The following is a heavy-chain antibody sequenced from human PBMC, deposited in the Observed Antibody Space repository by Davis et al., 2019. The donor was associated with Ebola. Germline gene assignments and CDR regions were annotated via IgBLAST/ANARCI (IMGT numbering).Heavy chain of an antibody. CDR1: DDSLSSGIYY. J-gene: IGHJ4*03. Sequence: GSLRLSCSVSDDSLSSGIYYWSWIRQQSGKGLEWIGYIYYSGSTNYNPSLKSRVTISVDTSKNQFSLKLNSVTAADTAVYYCARTLGATSFDYWGQGTTVTVSS. D-gene: IGHD1-26*01. V-gene: IGHV4-61*01. CDR2: IYYSGST. CDR3: ARTLGATSFDY.